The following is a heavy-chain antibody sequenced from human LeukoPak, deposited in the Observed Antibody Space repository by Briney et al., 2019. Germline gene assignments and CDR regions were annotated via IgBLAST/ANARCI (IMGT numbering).Heavy chain of an antibody. CDR2: IYYSGST. CDR1: GGSISSSSYY. D-gene: IGHD5-18*01. J-gene: IGHJ6*03. CDR3: ARTTEGGYTYGYFYYYYMDV. V-gene: IGHV4-39*07. Sequence: TSETLSLTCTVSGGSISSSSYYWGWIRQPPGKGLEWIGSIYYSGSTYYNPSLKSRVTISVDTSKNQFSLKLSSVTAADTAVYYCARTTEGGYTYGYFYYYYMDVWGKGTTVTISS.